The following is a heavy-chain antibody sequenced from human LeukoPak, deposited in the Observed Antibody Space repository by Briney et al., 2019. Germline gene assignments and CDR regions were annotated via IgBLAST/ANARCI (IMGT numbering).Heavy chain of an antibody. CDR3: AKGGGITMVRGVSGYYGMDV. CDR1: GFTFSSYA. D-gene: IGHD3-10*01. Sequence: GGSLRLSCAASGFTFSSYAMSWVRQAPGKGLEWVSVISGSGGSIYYADSVKGRFSISRDNSKNTLYLQMYSLRAEDTAVYYCAKGGGITMVRGVSGYYGMDVWGQGTTVTVSS. J-gene: IGHJ6*02. CDR2: ISGSGGSI. V-gene: IGHV3-23*01.